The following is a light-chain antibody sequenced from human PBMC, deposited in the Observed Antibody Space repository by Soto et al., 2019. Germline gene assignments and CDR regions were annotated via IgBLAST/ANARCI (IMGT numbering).Light chain of an antibody. CDR3: QQYETFSGT. J-gene: IGKJ1*01. CDR2: AAS. Sequence: IQMTQSPSSLSASLGDRVTITCRASQGIRNDLGWYQQKPGKAPKLLIYAASSLQSGVPSRFSGSGSGTKFTLTIASLQPDDFATYYCQQYETFSGTFGPGTKVDIK. V-gene: IGKV1-6*01. CDR1: QGIRND.